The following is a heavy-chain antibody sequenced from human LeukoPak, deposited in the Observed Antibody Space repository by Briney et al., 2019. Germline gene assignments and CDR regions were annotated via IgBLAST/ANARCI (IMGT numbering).Heavy chain of an antibody. Sequence: GGSLRLSCAASGFTFGSYAMYWVRQAPGKGLEWVAVISYDGNNKYYADSVKGRFTISRDNSKNTLYLQMNSLRAEDTAVYYCAKDRLRYSSGWYSDYWGQGTLVTVSS. V-gene: IGHV3-30*04. CDR2: ISYDGNNK. J-gene: IGHJ4*02. CDR1: GFTFGSYA. CDR3: AKDRLRYSSGWYSDY. D-gene: IGHD6-19*01.